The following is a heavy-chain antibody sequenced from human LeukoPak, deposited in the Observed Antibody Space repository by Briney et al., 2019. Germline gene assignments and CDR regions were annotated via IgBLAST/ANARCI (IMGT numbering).Heavy chain of an antibody. Sequence: GGSLRLSCAASGFTFSSYSMNWVRQAPGKGLEWVSSISSSSSYIYYADSVKGRFTISRDNAKNSLYPQMNSLRAEDTAVYYCARDPGIVVVPAAAHFDYWGQGTLVTVSS. CDR3: ARDPGIVVVPAAAHFDY. D-gene: IGHD2-2*01. V-gene: IGHV3-21*01. CDR2: ISSSSSYI. CDR1: GFTFSSYS. J-gene: IGHJ4*02.